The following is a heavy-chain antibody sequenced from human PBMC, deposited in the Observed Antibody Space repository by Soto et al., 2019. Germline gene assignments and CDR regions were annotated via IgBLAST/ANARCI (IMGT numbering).Heavy chain of an antibody. D-gene: IGHD5-18*01. CDR1: GGTFSSYA. V-gene: IGHV1-69*13. J-gene: IGHJ5*02. CDR3: AKSDSYVNWFDP. Sequence: GASVKVSCKASGGTFSSYAISWVRQAPGQGLEWMGGIIPIFGTANYAQKFQSRVTITADESTSTAYMELSSLRSEDTAVYYCAKSDSYVNWFDPWGQGTLVTVSS. CDR2: IIPIFGTA.